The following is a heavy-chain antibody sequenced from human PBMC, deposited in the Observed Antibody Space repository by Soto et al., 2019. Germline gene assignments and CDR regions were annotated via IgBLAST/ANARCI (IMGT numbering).Heavy chain of an antibody. J-gene: IGHJ4*02. V-gene: IGHV3-74*01. CDR3: VRSTGFYRGYFDY. CDR1: GFTFSTYW. D-gene: IGHD3-9*01. CDR2: INSVGNTT. Sequence: LRLSCAASGFTFSTYWMHWIRQAPGKGLVWISRINSVGNTTAYADSVKGRFTVSRDNAKNTLYLQMNSLRAEDTAVYFCVRSTGFYRGYFDYWGQGTPVTGSS.